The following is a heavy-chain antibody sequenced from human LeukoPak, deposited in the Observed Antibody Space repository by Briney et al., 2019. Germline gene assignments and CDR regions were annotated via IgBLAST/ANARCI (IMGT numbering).Heavy chain of an antibody. Sequence: SETLSLTCTVSGGSISSSSYYWGWIRQPPGKGLEWIGSIYYSGSTYYNPSLKSRVTISVDTSKNQFSLKLSSVTAADTAVYYCARPSSSWYNWFDPWGQGTLVTVSS. CDR2: IYYSGST. V-gene: IGHV4-39*01. D-gene: IGHD6-13*01. J-gene: IGHJ5*02. CDR1: GGSISSSSYY. CDR3: ARPSSSWYNWFDP.